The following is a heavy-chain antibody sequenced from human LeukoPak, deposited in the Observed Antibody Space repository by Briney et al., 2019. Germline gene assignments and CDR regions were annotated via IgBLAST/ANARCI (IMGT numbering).Heavy chain of an antibody. Sequence: PGGSLRLSCAASGFTFSGYAMNWVRQAPGKGLEWVSSISGIGLYIYYANSVKGRFTISRDNSKNTLYLQMNSLRAEDTAVYYCARVRAGDFWSGYYFDYWGQGTLVTVSS. CDR1: GFTFSGYA. D-gene: IGHD3-3*01. V-gene: IGHV3-21*01. J-gene: IGHJ4*02. CDR3: ARVRAGDFWSGYYFDY. CDR2: ISGIGLYI.